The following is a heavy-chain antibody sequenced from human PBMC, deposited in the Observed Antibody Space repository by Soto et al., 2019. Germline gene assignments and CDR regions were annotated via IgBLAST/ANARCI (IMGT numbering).Heavy chain of an antibody. Sequence: GGSLRLSCTASGFTFGDYAMSWVRQAPGKGLEWVSAISGSGGSTYYADSVKGRFTISRDNSKNTLYLQMNSLSAEDTAVYYCAKIRGRYYYYGMDVWGQGATVTVSS. J-gene: IGHJ6*02. CDR1: GFTFGDYA. D-gene: IGHD2-15*01. V-gene: IGHV3-23*01. CDR2: ISGSGGST. CDR3: AKIRGRYYYYGMDV.